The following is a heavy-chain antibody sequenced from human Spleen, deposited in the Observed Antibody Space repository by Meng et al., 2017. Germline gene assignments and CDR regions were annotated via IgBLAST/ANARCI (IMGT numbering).Heavy chain of an antibody. V-gene: IGHV3-53*01. Sequence: GESLKISCAASGFTVSSNYMSWVRQAPGKGLEWVSVIYSGGSTYYADSVKGRFTISRDNSKNTLYLQMHSLRAEDTAVYYCARDHSGDYFNYWGQGTLVTVSS. CDR1: GFTVSSNY. CDR3: ARDHSGDYFNY. CDR2: IYSGGST. D-gene: IGHD4-17*01. J-gene: IGHJ4*02.